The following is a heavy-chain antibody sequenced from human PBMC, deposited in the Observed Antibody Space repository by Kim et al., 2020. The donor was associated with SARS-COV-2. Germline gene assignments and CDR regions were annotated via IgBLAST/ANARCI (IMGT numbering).Heavy chain of an antibody. V-gene: IGHV4-59*01. Sequence: SETLSLTCNVSVGSIGTDYLNWIRQPPGKGLEWIGYIKYDGFRIKYNPSLGRRVAMSLDPSKSKCSLKLSSMTAADTAVYFCARIPDISGWPFDSWGQGNLVTVSS. CDR2: IKYDGFRI. J-gene: IGHJ4*02. CDR3: ARIPDISGWPFDS. CDR1: VGSIGTDY. D-gene: IGHD6-19*01.